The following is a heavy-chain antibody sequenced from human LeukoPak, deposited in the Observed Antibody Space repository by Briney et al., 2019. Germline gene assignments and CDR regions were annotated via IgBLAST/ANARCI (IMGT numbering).Heavy chain of an antibody. CDR1: GYTFISYY. CDR3: ARDQDYPHPRFDC. V-gene: IGHV1-46*01. J-gene: IGHJ4*02. CDR2: IDPSGGST. D-gene: IGHD4-11*01. Sequence: ASVKVSCKASGYTFISYYIHWVRQAPGQGLEWMGIIDPSGGSTTYAPKFQGRLTVTRDTSTSTVYMELGSLRSDDTAVYYCARDQDYPHPRFDCWGQGTLVTVSS.